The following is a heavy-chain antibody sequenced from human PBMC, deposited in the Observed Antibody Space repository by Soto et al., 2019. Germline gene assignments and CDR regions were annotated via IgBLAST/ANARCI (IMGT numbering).Heavy chain of an antibody. Sequence: GGSLRLSCAASGFTFSSYAMSWVLQAPGKGLEWVSAISGSGGSTYYADSVKGRFTISRDNSKNTLYLQMNSLRAEDTAVYYCAKVPSETYYDYWSGYSFLDYWGQGTLVTVSS. V-gene: IGHV3-23*01. CDR3: AKVPSETYYDYWSGYSFLDY. CDR2: ISGSGGST. D-gene: IGHD3-3*01. J-gene: IGHJ4*02. CDR1: GFTFSSYA.